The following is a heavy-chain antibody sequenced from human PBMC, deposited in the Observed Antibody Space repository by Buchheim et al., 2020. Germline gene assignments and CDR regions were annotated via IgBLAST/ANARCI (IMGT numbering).Heavy chain of an antibody. Sequence: EAQLLESGGDLVQPGGSLRLSCAASEFTFRIYAMTWVRQAPGKGLEWVSTISASGGNRNYADSVKGRFAISRDNSENTLYLQMNSLRAEDTAVYYCAPLRGESGSDFPYYYYYGMDVWGQGTT. CDR2: ISASGGNR. J-gene: IGHJ6*02. CDR3: APLRGESGSDFPYYYYYGMDV. V-gene: IGHV3-23*01. D-gene: IGHD1-26*01. CDR1: EFTFRIYA.